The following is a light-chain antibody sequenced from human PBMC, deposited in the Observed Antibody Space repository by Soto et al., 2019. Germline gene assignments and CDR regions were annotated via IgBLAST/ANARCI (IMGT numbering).Light chain of an antibody. CDR1: DSDVGYYNY. V-gene: IGLV2-11*01. Sequence: QSALTQPRSVSGSPGQSVTISCSGSDSDVGYYNYVSWYQQHPGKAPKLMIYDVTKRPSGVPDRFSASKSGNTASLTISGLQAEDEADYYCCSYAGYSTVVFGGGTKLTGL. CDR2: DVT. CDR3: CSYAGYSTVV. J-gene: IGLJ2*01.